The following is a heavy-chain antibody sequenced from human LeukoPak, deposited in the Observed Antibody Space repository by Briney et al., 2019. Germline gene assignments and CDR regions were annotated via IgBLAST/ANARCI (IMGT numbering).Heavy chain of an antibody. V-gene: IGHV1-2*02. J-gene: IGHJ5*02. CDR2: SNPNSGGA. Sequence: GASVKVSCKASGYTFTGYYMHWVRQAPGQGLEWMGWSNPNSGGANYAQKCQGRGTMTQDMSISTASMELSRLSSDDTAVYYCARVGMIETAWGQGTLVTVSS. CDR1: GYTFTGYY. CDR3: ARVGMIETA. D-gene: IGHD3-22*01.